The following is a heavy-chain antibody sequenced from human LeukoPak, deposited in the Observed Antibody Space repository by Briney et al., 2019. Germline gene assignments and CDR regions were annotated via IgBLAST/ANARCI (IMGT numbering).Heavy chain of an antibody. Sequence: SETLSLTCAVYGGSFSGYYWSWIRQPPGKGLEWTGEINHSGSTNYNPSLKSRVTISVDTSKNQFSLKLSSVTAADTAVYYCAVPDVGAANFDYWGQGTLVTVSS. CDR3: AVPDVGAANFDY. D-gene: IGHD1-26*01. J-gene: IGHJ4*02. CDR2: INHSGST. V-gene: IGHV4-34*01. CDR1: GGSFSGYY.